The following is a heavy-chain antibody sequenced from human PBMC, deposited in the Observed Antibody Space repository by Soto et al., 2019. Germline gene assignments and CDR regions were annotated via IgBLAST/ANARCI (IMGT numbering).Heavy chain of an antibody. D-gene: IGHD2-21*02. CDR3: AKSDCSPISCYVRDY. Sequence: PGGSLGLSCAASGFTFSSYAMNWVRQAPGKGLEWVSTIGGSDGRTNYADSVKGRFTISRDNSKNTLYLQMNSLRAEDTAVFYCAKSDCSPISCYVRDYWGQGTLVPVSS. CDR1: GFTFSSYA. J-gene: IGHJ4*02. CDR2: IGGSDGRT. V-gene: IGHV3-23*01.